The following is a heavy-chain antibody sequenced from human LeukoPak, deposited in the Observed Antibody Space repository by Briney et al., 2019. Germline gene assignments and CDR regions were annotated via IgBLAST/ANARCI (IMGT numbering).Heavy chain of an antibody. Sequence: GGSLRLSCAASGLTFSNYAMSWVRQAPGKGLEWVSGISGSGGSTYYADSVKGRFTISRDNSKNTLYLQMNSLRAEDTAVYNCAKGGSYSTVTHFDYWGQGTLVTVPS. V-gene: IGHV3-23*01. CDR2: ISGSGGST. CDR3: AKGGSYSTVTHFDY. J-gene: IGHJ4*02. D-gene: IGHD1-26*01. CDR1: GLTFSNYA.